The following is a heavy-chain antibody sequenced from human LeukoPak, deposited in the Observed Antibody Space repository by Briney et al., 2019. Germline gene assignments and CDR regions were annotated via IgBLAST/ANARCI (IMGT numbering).Heavy chain of an antibody. Sequence: GGSLRLSCAASGFTFSTYWMHWVRQAPGKGLVWVSRINSDGSRTRYADSVKGRFTISRDNAKNTLYLQMNSLRAEDTAVYYCARITSGDYYDYWGQGTLVTVSS. CDR2: INSDGSRT. V-gene: IGHV3-74*01. CDR3: ARITSGDYYDY. CDR1: GFTFSTYW. J-gene: IGHJ4*02. D-gene: IGHD1-26*01.